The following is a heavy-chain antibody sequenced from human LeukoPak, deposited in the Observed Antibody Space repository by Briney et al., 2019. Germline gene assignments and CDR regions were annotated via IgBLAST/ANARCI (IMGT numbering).Heavy chain of an antibody. Sequence: GGSLRLSCAASGFTFSSYAMSWVRQAPGKGLEWVSAISGSGGSTYYADSVKGRFTISRDNSKNTLYLQMNSLRAGDTAVYYCAKDQDRYGSGSWPFDYWGQGTLVTVSS. J-gene: IGHJ4*02. V-gene: IGHV3-23*01. D-gene: IGHD3-10*01. CDR2: ISGSGGST. CDR3: AKDQDRYGSGSWPFDY. CDR1: GFTFSSYA.